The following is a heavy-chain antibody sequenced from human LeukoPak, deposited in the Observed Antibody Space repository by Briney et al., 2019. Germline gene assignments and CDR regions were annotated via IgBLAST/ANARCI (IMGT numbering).Heavy chain of an antibody. Sequence: GGSLRLSCAASGFTFSSYSMNWVRQAPGKGLEWVANIKQDGSEKYYVDSVKGRFTISRDNAKNSLYLQMNSLRAEDTAVYYCARAPAAAGFDYWGQGTLVTVSS. V-gene: IGHV3-7*03. CDR1: GFTFSSYS. J-gene: IGHJ4*02. D-gene: IGHD6-13*01. CDR3: ARAPAAAGFDY. CDR2: IKQDGSEK.